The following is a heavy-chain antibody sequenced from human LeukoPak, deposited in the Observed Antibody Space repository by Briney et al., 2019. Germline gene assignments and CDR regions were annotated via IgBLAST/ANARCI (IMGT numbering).Heavy chain of an antibody. V-gene: IGHV3-33*01. CDR1: GFTFSTYG. CDR2: IWSDGSNK. Sequence: GGSLRLSCVASGFTFSTYGIHWVRQAPGKGLEWVAVIWSDGSNKYYGDSVKGRFTISRDNSKNTLYLQMNSLRAEDTAVYYCARGSGHAFDVWGQATMVTVSS. J-gene: IGHJ3*01. D-gene: IGHD6-25*01. CDR3: ARGSGHAFDV.